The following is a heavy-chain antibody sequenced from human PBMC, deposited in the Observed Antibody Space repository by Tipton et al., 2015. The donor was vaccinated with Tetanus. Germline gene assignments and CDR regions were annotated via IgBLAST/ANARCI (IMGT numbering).Heavy chain of an antibody. Sequence: GSLRLSCAASGFIFSDYYMTWVRQAPGKGLDWIAYMTSSGRNIYYSGSVKGRFTISRDNAKDSLFLQMDSLRADDTAVYYCASLIVGVNNLPDAFDIWGQGTMVTVSS. V-gene: IGHV3-11*01. CDR3: ASLIVGVNNLPDAFDI. J-gene: IGHJ3*02. CDR2: MTSSGRNI. CDR1: GFIFSDYY. D-gene: IGHD1-26*01.